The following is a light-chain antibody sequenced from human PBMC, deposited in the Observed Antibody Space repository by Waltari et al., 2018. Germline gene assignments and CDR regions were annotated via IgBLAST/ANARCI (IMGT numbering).Light chain of an antibody. CDR3: EPYDSTHWN. Sequence: DIQMTQSPSSLSASVGDRVTTTCRASQGITNALYWYQHKPEKSPKLLLSAASRLEGGVPSRFSGRGSGTDYTYTSSCLQPEDFATYYSEPYDSTHWNFGQETKVEIK. V-gene: IGKV1-NL1*01. CDR1: QGITNA. J-gene: IGKJ1*01. CDR2: AAS.